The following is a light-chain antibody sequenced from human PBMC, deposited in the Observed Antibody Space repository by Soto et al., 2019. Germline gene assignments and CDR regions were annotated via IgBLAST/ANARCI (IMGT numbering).Light chain of an antibody. CDR1: RDVSNF. V-gene: IGKV1-33*01. CDR2: DAS. J-gene: IGKJ5*01. Sequence: DIQMTQSPSFVSAFLGDSVTLTCQASRDVSNFLNWYRERPGEAPELLISDASDLFSDVPSRFRGGGSGTDFTLTIDRVQPEDAGIYYCQQYDTVPITFGQGTRLDIK. CDR3: QQYDTVPIT.